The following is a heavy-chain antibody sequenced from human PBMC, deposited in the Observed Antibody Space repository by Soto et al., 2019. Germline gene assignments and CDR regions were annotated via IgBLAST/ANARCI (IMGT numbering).Heavy chain of an antibody. CDR2: INYDGDIR. V-gene: IGHV3-74*01. Sequence: PRLSCAASGFVFSNYWMHWVRQVPGKGLVWVSRINYDGDIRNYTDSVKGRFTLSRDNARGTLHLQMNSLSAEDTAVYYCARSTNGSFDYWGQGTLVTVSS. D-gene: IGHD2-8*01. CDR1: GFVFSNYW. J-gene: IGHJ4*02. CDR3: ARSTNGSFDY.